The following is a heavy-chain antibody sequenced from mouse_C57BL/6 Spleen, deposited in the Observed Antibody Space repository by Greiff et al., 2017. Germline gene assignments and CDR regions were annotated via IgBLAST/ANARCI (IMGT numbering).Heavy chain of an antibody. J-gene: IGHJ2*01. CDR3: ASDGYYAYSFDY. Sequence: ESGPGLVKPSQSLSLTCSVTGYSITSGYYWNWIRQFPGKKLEWMGYISYAGSKNYNSSLKNRISITRDTSKNQFFLELNSVTTEDTATYYCASDGYYAYSFDYWGQGTTLTVSS. CDR1: GYSITSGYY. CDR2: ISYAGSK. V-gene: IGHV3-6*01. D-gene: IGHD2-3*01.